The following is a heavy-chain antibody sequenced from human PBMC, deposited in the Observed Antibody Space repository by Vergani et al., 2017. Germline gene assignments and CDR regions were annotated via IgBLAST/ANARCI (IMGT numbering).Heavy chain of an antibody. CDR3: ARHCKQFDALDI. CDR1: GYSFTSYW. J-gene: IGHJ3*02. V-gene: IGHV5-51*01. CDR2: IYPGDSDT. Sequence: EVQLVPSGAEVKTPGESLMISCMGSGYSFTSYWIGWVRQLPGKGLEWMGIIYPGDSDTRYSPSFQGQVTISADKSISTAYLQWSSLKASDTAMYYCARHCKQFDALDIWGQGTMVTVSS. D-gene: IGHD2/OR15-2a*01.